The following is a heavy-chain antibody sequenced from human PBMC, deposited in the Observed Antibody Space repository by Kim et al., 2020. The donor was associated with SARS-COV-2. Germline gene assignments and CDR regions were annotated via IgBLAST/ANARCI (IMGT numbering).Heavy chain of an antibody. J-gene: IGHJ6*02. V-gene: IGHV3-23*01. CDR2: T. CDR3: AKWEGGYGMDV. D-gene: IGHD1-26*01. Sequence: TIYAKPGKGRFTHPRDNSKNALYWQINSLGAEDTAVYYCAKWEGGYGMDVWGQGTTVTVSS.